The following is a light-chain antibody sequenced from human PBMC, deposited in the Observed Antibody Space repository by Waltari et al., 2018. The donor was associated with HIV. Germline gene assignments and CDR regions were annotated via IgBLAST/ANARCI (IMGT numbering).Light chain of an antibody. J-gene: IGKJ1*01. CDR2: WAS. CDR3: HQYYSAPWT. CDR1: QSVLYSSDNKNY. Sequence: DIVITQSPDSPAVYLGETATINCNSTQSVLYSSDNKNYLAWSQQKPGQPPKLLIYWASTRESGVPDRFSGSGSGTDFTLTISSLQAEDVAVYYCHQYYSAPWTFGQGTKVEI. V-gene: IGKV4-1*01.